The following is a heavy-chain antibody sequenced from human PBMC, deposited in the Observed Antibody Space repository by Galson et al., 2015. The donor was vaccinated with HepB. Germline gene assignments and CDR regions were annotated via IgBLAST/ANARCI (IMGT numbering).Heavy chain of an antibody. CDR3: AKVGRYSSSWYAFYFDY. D-gene: IGHD6-13*01. CDR1: GFTFSSYG. J-gene: IGHJ4*02. V-gene: IGHV3-30*18. CDR2: ISYDGSNK. Sequence: SLRLSCAASGFTFSSYGMHWVRQAPGKGLEWVAVISYDGSNKYYADSVKGRFTISRDNSKNTLYLQMNSLRAEDTAVYYCAKVGRYSSSWYAFYFDYWGQGTLVTVSS.